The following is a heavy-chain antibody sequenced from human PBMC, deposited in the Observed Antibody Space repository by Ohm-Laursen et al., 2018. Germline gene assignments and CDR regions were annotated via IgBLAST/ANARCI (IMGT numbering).Heavy chain of an antibody. V-gene: IGHV4-38-2*02. CDR1: GYSISSGYY. CDR2: IYHSGGT. Sequence: SETLSLTCAVSGYSISSGYYWGWIRQPPGQGLEWIGSIYHSGGTYYNPSLKSRVTISVDTSKNQFSLKLSFVTAADTAVYYCARDPYYYGSGPGGYFDYWGQGTLVTVSS. J-gene: IGHJ4*02. CDR3: ARDPYYYGSGPGGYFDY. D-gene: IGHD3-10*01.